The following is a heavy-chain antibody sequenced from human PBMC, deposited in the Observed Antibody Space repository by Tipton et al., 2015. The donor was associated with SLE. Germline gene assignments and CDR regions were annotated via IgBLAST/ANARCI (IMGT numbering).Heavy chain of an antibody. CDR1: GGSFSGYY. CDR3: ARVVAATRGSDY. D-gene: IGHD2-15*01. CDR2: INHSGST. Sequence: TLSLTCAVYGGSFSGYYWSWIRQPPGKGLEWIGEINHSGSTNYNPSLKSRVTISVDTSKNQFSLKLSSVTAADTAVYYCARVVAATRGSDYWGQGTLVTVSS. V-gene: IGHV4-34*01. J-gene: IGHJ4*02.